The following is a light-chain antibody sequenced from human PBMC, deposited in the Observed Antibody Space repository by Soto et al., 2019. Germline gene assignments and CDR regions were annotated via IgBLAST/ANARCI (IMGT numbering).Light chain of an antibody. CDR1: NSNLGAGYD. J-gene: IGLJ3*02. CDR2: GNR. CDR3: QAYDYSLTAFV. V-gene: IGLV1-40*01. Sequence: QSVLTQPPSVSGAPGQRVTISCPGNNSNLGAGYDVHWYQQLPGAAPKLVIFGNRNRPSGVPERFSGSKSGTSASLAITGLQAEDEADYSCQAYDYSLTAFVFGGGTQLIVL.